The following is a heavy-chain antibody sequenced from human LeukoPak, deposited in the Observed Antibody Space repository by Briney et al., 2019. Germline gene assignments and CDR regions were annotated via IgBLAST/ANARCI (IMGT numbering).Heavy chain of an antibody. D-gene: IGHD3-10*01. Sequence: SETLSLTCTVSGGSISSSSYYWGWIRQPPGKGLEWIGSIYYSGSTYYNPSLKSRVTISVDTSKNQFSLKLSSVTAADTAVYYCAREKGVYFYGSGSYYDYYYYYMDVWDKGTTVTVSS. CDR2: IYYSGST. V-gene: IGHV4-39*02. CDR3: AREKGVYFYGSGSYYDYYYYYMDV. J-gene: IGHJ6*03. CDR1: GGSISSSSYY.